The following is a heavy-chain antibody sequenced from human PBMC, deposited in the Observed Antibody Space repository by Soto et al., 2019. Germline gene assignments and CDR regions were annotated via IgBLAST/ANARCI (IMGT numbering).Heavy chain of an antibody. Sequence: AASVKVSCKASGYTFTSYGISWVRQAPGQGLEWMGWISAYNGNTNYAQKLQGRVTMTTDTSTSTAYMELRSLRSDDTAVYYCARAGYSSGWIDYYYYYGMDVWGQGTTVTVSS. CDR3: ARAGYSSGWIDYYYYYGMDV. D-gene: IGHD6-19*01. CDR2: ISAYNGNT. V-gene: IGHV1-18*04. J-gene: IGHJ6*02. CDR1: GYTFTSYG.